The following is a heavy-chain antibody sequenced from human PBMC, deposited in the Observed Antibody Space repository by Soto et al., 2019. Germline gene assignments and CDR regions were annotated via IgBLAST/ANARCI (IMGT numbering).Heavy chain of an antibody. Sequence: SVKVSCKASGGTFSSYAISWVRQAPGQGLEWMGGIIPIFGTANYAQKFQGRVTITADESTSTAYMELSSLRSEDTAVYYCARDAGYSGSYRRNWFDPWGQGTLVTVSS. V-gene: IGHV1-69*13. J-gene: IGHJ5*02. CDR2: IIPIFGTA. CDR3: ARDAGYSGSYRRNWFDP. CDR1: GGTFSSYA. D-gene: IGHD1-26*01.